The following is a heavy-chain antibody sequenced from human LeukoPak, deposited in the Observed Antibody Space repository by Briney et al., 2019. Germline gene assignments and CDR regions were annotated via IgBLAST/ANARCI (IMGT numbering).Heavy chain of an antibody. J-gene: IGHJ5*02. D-gene: IGHD1-26*01. CDR2: IYLDDFDV. CDR1: GYSFTSYW. CDR3: ARHGKLSSYRNWFDP. V-gene: IGHV5-51*01. Sequence: GEPLKISCKASGYSFTSYWIGWVRQMPGKGLEWMGIIYLDDFDVRYSPSFQGQVTISADKSITTAYLQWSSLKASDTAIYYCARHGKLSSYRNWFDPWGQGTLVTVSS.